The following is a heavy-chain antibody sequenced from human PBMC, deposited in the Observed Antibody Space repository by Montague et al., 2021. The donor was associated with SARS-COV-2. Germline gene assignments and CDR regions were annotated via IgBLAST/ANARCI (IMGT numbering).Heavy chain of an antibody. CDR2: TYYRSEWYH. J-gene: IGHJ3*02. V-gene: IGHV6-1*01. CDR3: ARTTTRMLYPENAFDI. CDR1: GDSVSSNPAT. Sequence: RAISGDSVSSNPATWNWIRQSPSRGLEWLGRTYYRSEWYHDYAISLKSRITINPDTSKNQFSLQLSSVAPEDTAVFYCARTTTRMLYPENAFDIWGQGTIVTVSS. D-gene: IGHD2-15*01.